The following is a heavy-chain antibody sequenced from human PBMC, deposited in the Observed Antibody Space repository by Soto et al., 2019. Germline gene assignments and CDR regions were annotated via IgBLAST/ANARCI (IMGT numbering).Heavy chain of an antibody. V-gene: IGHV3-9*01. CDR2: ISWNSGSI. D-gene: IGHD6-19*01. CDR3: AKDIPLAGTRGFDY. CDR1: GFTFDDYA. J-gene: IGHJ4*02. Sequence: EVQLVESGGGLVQPGRSLRLSCAASGFTFDDYAMHWVRQAPGKGLEWVSGISWNSGSIGYADSVKGRFTISRDNAKNRLYLQMNSLRAEDTALYYCAKDIPLAGTRGFDYWGQGTLVTVSS.